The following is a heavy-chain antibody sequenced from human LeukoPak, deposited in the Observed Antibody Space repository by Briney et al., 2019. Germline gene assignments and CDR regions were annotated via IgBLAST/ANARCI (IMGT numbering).Heavy chain of an antibody. D-gene: IGHD6-25*01. CDR2: IYYSGST. J-gene: IGHJ4*02. Sequence: PSETLSLTCTVSGGSISSTTYYWGWIRRPPGKGLEWIGSIYYSGSTYYNPSLKSRVTVSVDTSKNQFSLILSSVTAADTAVYYCARGPYSSDAGYWGQGTLVTVSS. CDR1: GGSISSTTYY. CDR3: ARGPYSSDAGY. V-gene: IGHV4-39*01.